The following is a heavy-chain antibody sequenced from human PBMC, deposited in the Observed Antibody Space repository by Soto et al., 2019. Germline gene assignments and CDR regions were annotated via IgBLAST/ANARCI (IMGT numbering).Heavy chain of an antibody. V-gene: IGHV1-46*01. CDR2: INPSGGST. CDR1: GYTFTSYY. Sequence: QVQLVQSGAEVKKPGASVKVSCKASGYTFTSYYMHWVRQAPGQELEWMGIINPSGGSTSYAQKFQGRVTMTRDTSSSTVYMELSSLRSEDTAVYYCARDQGGYSYGYEYPDYWGQGTLVTVSS. CDR3: ARDQGGYSYGYEYPDY. D-gene: IGHD5-18*01. J-gene: IGHJ4*02.